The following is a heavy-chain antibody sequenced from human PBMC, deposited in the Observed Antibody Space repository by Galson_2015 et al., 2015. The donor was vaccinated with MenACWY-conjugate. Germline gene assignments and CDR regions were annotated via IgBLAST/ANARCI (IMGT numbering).Heavy chain of an antibody. V-gene: IGHV2-5*02. Sequence: PALENPTQPLTLPCTFSGFSLSTSGVGVGWIGQHPGKAMEWLQPIYWAGEKGYSPSLQSRITTTKDTSKNQVVLTMTNMYPVDTATYYCAHRRESSNWYGSIDSWGQGTLVTVSS. CDR2: IYWAGEK. D-gene: IGHD6-13*01. J-gene: IGHJ4*02. CDR1: GFSLSTSGVG. CDR3: AHRRESSNWYGSIDS.